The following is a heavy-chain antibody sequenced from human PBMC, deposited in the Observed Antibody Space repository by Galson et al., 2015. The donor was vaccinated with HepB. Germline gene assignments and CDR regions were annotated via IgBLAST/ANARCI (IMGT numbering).Heavy chain of an antibody. CDR2: ISAYNGNT. Sequence: SVKVSCKASGYTFTSYGISWARQAPGQGLEWMGWISAYNGNTNYAQKLQGRVTMTTDTSTSTAYMELRSLRSDDTAVYYCASDAPYYDSSGYYVLEAFDIWGQGTMVTVSS. D-gene: IGHD3-22*01. V-gene: IGHV1-18*04. CDR1: GYTFTSYG. J-gene: IGHJ3*02. CDR3: ASDAPYYDSSGYYVLEAFDI.